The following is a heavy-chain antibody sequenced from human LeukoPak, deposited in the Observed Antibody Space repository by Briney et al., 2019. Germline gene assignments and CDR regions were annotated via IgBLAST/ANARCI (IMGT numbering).Heavy chain of an antibody. J-gene: IGHJ4*02. CDR2: ISNDGSKK. D-gene: IGHD5-18*01. CDR1: GFTFSSYG. Sequence: GGSLRLSCAASGFTFSSYGMHWVRQAPGKGLDWVAVISNDGSKKYYADSVKGRFTISRDNSKNTLSLQVSSLRTEDTAVYYCAKDRYSYAFEYSDSWGQGTLVTVS. V-gene: IGHV3-30*18. CDR3: AKDRYSYAFEYSDS.